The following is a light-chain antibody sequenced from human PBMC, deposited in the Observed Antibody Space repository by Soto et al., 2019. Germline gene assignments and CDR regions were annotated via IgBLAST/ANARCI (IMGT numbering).Light chain of an antibody. Sequence: EIVLTQSPGTLSLSPGESVALSCRASQTLTSSYLAWYQQKPGQAPRLLIYYTSNRATGIPARFSGSGSGTDFTLTINSLAPEDFAIYYCHQRQSWPRTFGQGTKVDI. CDR2: YTS. V-gene: IGKV3D-20*02. CDR3: HQRQSWPRT. CDR1: QTLTSSY. J-gene: IGKJ1*01.